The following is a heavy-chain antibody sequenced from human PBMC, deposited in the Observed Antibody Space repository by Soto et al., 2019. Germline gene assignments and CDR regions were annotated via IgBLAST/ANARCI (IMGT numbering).Heavy chain of an antibody. CDR3: ARAEVDMPTP. D-gene: IGHD2-15*01. V-gene: IGHV3-66*01. CDR2: IWTNGGT. J-gene: IGHJ5*02. Sequence: EMYLVDSGGGLVQPGGSLRLSCAASGFSVTASYMIWVRQAPGKGLEFVSVIWTNGGTVYADSVKGRFIVSRDNSMNTVYLQMNSLRVEETAVYYCARAEVDMPTPWGQGTLVTVSS. CDR1: GFSVTASY.